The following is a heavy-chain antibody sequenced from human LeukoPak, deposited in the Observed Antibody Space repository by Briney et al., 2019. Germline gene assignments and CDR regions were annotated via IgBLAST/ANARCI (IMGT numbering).Heavy chain of an antibody. CDR1: GFTFSSYW. Sequence: PGGSLRLSCAASGFTFSSYWMHWVRQAPGKGLVWVSRINSDGSTTNYADSVKGRFTISRDNAKNTLYLQMNSLGAEDTAVYYCARGRGVDCGGDRYHYYFDYWGQGTLVTVSS. V-gene: IGHV3-74*01. CDR2: INSDGSTT. CDR3: ARGRGVDCGGDRYHYYFDY. D-gene: IGHD2-21*02. J-gene: IGHJ4*02.